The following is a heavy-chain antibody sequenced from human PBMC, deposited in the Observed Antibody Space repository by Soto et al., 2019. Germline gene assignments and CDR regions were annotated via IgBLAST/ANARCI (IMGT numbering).Heavy chain of an antibody. V-gene: IGHV1-2*02. Sequence: QVQLVQSGAEVKPPGASVKVSCKASGYTFTGHYMHWVRQVSGKRLEFLGWLKTDNGGTYYAPKFQGRVTFTRDTSTSTAYMELSGLHSDDAAVYFCARDLCPLGSGSPCPLYGMDPWGQGTTVAVSS. J-gene: IGHJ6*02. D-gene: IGHD3-10*01. CDR3: ARDLCPLGSGSPCPLYGMDP. CDR2: LKTDNGGT. CDR1: GYTFTGHY.